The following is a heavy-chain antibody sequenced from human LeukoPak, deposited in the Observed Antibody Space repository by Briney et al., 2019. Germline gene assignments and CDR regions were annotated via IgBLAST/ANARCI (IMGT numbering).Heavy chain of an antibody. V-gene: IGHV3-33*01. Sequence: GGSLRLSCVASGFTFNTYGMNWVRRVPGKGLEGVAVIWYDGSNKYYADSVRGRFTISRDNSKNTLYLQVNSLRVEDTAVYYCARVACTGNSCRPYHYYGMDVWGQGTSVTVSS. J-gene: IGHJ6*02. CDR2: IWYDGSNK. CDR1: GFTFNTYG. D-gene: IGHD2-15*01. CDR3: ARVACTGNSCRPYHYYGMDV.